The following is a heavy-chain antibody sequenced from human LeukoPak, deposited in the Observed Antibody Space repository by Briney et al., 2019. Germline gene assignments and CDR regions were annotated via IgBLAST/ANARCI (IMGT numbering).Heavy chain of an antibody. Sequence: GGSLRLSCAASGFTFSSYAMSWVRQAPGKGLEWVSAISGSGGSTYYADSVKGRFTISRDNSKNTLYLQMNSLRAEDTAVYYCARADYGGNSSPAAFDIWGQGTMVTVSS. V-gene: IGHV3-23*01. J-gene: IGHJ3*02. CDR1: GFTFSSYA. CDR2: ISGSGGST. D-gene: IGHD4-23*01. CDR3: ARADYGGNSSPAAFDI.